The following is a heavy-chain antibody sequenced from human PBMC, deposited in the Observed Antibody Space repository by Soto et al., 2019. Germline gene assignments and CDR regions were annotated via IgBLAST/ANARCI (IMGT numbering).Heavy chain of an antibody. Sequence: ESGGGLVKPGGSLRLSCAASGFTFSNAWMSWVRQAPGKGLEWVGRIKSKTDGGTTDYAAPVKGRFTISRDDSKNTLYLQMNSLKTEDTAVYYCTTDRGYDSSGYWTYWGQGTLVTVSS. J-gene: IGHJ4*02. CDR1: GFTFSNAW. CDR3: TTDRGYDSSGYWTY. V-gene: IGHV3-15*01. CDR2: IKSKTDGGTT. D-gene: IGHD3-22*01.